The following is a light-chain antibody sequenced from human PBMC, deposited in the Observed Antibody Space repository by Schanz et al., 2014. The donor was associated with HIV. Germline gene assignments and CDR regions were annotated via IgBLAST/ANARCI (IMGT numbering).Light chain of an antibody. Sequence: QSVLTQPPSTSGTPGQRVTISCSGSSSNIGSNTVNWYQQLPGTAPKLLIYSNNQRPSGVPDRFSGSKSGTSASLAISELQAEDEADYYCAAWDDRSYVLFGGGTKLTVL. CDR1: SSNIGSNT. CDR3: AAWDDRSYVL. CDR2: SNN. J-gene: IGLJ3*02. V-gene: IGLV1-44*01.